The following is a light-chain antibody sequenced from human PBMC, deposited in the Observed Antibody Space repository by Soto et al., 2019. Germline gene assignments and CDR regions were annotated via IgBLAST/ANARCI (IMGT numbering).Light chain of an antibody. Sequence: QLVLTQPPSASGTPGQRVTISCSGSSSNIGRNTVNWYQQLPGTAPKLLIYSNNQRPSGVPDRFSGSKSGTSASLAISGLQSEDEADYYCAAWDGSLNGPVFGGGTQLTVL. CDR2: SNN. J-gene: IGLJ2*01. CDR3: AAWDGSLNGPV. CDR1: SSNIGRNT. V-gene: IGLV1-44*01.